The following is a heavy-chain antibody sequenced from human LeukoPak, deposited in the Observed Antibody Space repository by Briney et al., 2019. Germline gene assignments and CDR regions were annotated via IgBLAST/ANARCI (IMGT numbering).Heavy chain of an antibody. CDR1: GYTFTSYG. CDR2: ISAYNGNT. CDR3: ARDRGSPLYYDFWSGYYTDTREVSGYFDY. Sequence: ASVKVSCNASGYTFTSYGISWVRQAPGQGLEWMGWISAYNGNTNYAQKLQGRVTMTTDTSTSTAYMELRSLRSDDKAVYYCARDRGSPLYYDFWSGYYTDTREVSGYFDYWGQGTLVTVSS. D-gene: IGHD3-3*01. J-gene: IGHJ4*02. V-gene: IGHV1-18*01.